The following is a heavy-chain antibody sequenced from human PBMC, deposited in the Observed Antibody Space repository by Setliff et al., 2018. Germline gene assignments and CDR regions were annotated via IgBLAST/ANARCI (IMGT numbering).Heavy chain of an antibody. CDR2: IHYSGNT. D-gene: IGHD1-1*01. CDR3: ARTGTYRYFDY. CDR1: GFSINSGTHF. V-gene: IGHV4-39*01. Sequence: SETLSLTCTVSGFSINSGTHFWGWIRQPPGKGLEWIGRIHYSGNTYYNASLKSRVIISVDTAQNQLSLSLSSVTAADTAVYYCARTGTYRYFDYWGQGTLVTVSS. J-gene: IGHJ4*02.